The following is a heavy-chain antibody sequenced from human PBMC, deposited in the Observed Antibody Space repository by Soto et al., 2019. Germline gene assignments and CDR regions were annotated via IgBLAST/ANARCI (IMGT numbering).Heavy chain of an antibody. D-gene: IGHD1-7*01. Sequence: SETLSLTCAVSGASFTSNDWWTWVRQPPGRGLEWIGEIYRTGSTNYNPSLKSRVTISLDKSENQFSLKVTSLTAADTAVYYCASRDPGTSVDYWGQGTLVTVSS. CDR3: ASRDPGTSVDY. J-gene: IGHJ4*02. CDR2: IYRTGST. CDR1: GASFTSNDW. V-gene: IGHV4-4*02.